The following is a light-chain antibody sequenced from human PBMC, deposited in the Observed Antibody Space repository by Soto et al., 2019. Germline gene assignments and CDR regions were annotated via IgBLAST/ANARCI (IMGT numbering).Light chain of an antibody. CDR1: QSISGW. CDR3: QQYNDWIWT. Sequence: DIQMTQSPSTLSASVGDRVTITCRASQSISGWLAWYQQKPGKAPKLLIYDVSSLESGVPSRFSGSGSGTEFTLAISSLQPDDFAVYYCQQYNDWIWTFGQGTKVDIK. J-gene: IGKJ1*01. V-gene: IGKV1-5*01. CDR2: DVS.